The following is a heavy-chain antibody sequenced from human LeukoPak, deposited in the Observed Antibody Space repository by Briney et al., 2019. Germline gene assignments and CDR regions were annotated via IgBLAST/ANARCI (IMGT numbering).Heavy chain of an antibody. D-gene: IGHD3-16*01. Sequence: AGGSLRLSCTASRSTFSSYWMHWVRQAPGKGLVWVSRISSDGSSTSYADSVKGRFTISRGNSKSTLYLQMNSLRAEDTAVYYCAKDWGEYFDYVWGSFTSFDSWGQGTLVTVSS. CDR2: ISSDGSST. CDR3: AKDWGEYFDYVWGSFTSFDS. CDR1: RSTFSSYW. V-gene: IGHV3-74*01. J-gene: IGHJ4*02.